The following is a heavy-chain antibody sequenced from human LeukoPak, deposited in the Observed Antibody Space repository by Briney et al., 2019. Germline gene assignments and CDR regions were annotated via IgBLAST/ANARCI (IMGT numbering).Heavy chain of an antibody. V-gene: IGHV1-24*01. D-gene: IGHD5-12*01. Sequence: ASVKVSCKVSGYTLTGLSMHWVRQAPGKGLEWMGGLDPEDGETIYAQKFQGRVTMTEDTSTDTAYMELSSLRSEDTAVYYCATGPIYSGYDFDYWGQGTLVTVSS. J-gene: IGHJ4*02. CDR1: GYTLTGLS. CDR2: LDPEDGET. CDR3: ATGPIYSGYDFDY.